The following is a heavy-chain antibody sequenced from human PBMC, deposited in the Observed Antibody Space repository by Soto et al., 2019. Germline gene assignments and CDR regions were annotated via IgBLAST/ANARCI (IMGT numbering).Heavy chain of an antibody. CDR2: IKNKTDGGTT. CDR3: TTDHEAMAAAALDFDY. V-gene: IGHV3-15*07. CDR1: GFTFSNAW. Sequence: PGGSLRLSCAASGFTFSNAWMNWVRQAPGKGREWVGRIKNKTDGGTTDYAAPVKDRFTISRDDSKKTLYLQMNSLKNEDKAEYYCTTDHEAMAAAALDFDYWGQGTLVTVSS. D-gene: IGHD6-13*01. J-gene: IGHJ4*02.